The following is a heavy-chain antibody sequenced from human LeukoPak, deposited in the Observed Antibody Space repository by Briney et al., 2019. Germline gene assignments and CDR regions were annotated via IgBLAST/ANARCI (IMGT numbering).Heavy chain of an antibody. Sequence: SETLSLTCAVSGGSLSEFYWNWLRQSPVKGLEWIGEVNYSGSTAYNPSLKSRVTISVDASKNQFSLTVSSLTAADTAVYYCARVGDLYRAHRVRGLSPDYYYMDVWGKGTTVTVSS. CDR1: GGSLSEFY. V-gene: IGHV4-34*01. J-gene: IGHJ6*03. CDR2: VNYSGST. D-gene: IGHD3-10*01. CDR3: ARVGDLYRAHRVRGLSPDYYYMDV.